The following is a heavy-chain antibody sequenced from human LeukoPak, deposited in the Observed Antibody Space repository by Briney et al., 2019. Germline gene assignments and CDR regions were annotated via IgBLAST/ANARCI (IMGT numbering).Heavy chain of an antibody. CDR3: ARVLGLYYTAIPYYFDY. CDR1: GFTFSRYG. CDR2: IWFDGNNK. D-gene: IGHD5-18*01. Sequence: GRSLRLSCVASGFTFSRYGMHWVRQAPGKGLEWVANIWFDGNNKSYADSVQARFNVSRDISENTLYLQMNSLRVEDTAVYYCARVLGLYYTAIPYYFDYWGQGTLVTVSS. J-gene: IGHJ4*02. V-gene: IGHV3-33*01.